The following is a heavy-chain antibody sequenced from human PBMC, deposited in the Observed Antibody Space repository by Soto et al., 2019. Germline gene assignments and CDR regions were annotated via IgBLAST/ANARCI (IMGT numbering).Heavy chain of an antibody. CDR1: GFAVSSNY. V-gene: IGHV3-53*02. J-gene: IGHJ3*02. Sequence: EVQLVETGGGLVQPGGSLRLSCAASGFAVSSNYMNWVRQAPGKGLELVSVLYTGGGTNYAASVKGRFTTSRASSKNTLYLQMNSLRGEDTAVYYCARDGPGFGDAFDIWGQGTMVTVSA. D-gene: IGHD3-10*01. CDR2: LYTGGGT. CDR3: ARDGPGFGDAFDI.